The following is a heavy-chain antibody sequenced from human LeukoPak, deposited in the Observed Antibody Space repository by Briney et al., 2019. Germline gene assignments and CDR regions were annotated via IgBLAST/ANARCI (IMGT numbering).Heavy chain of an antibody. CDR1: GYSFTSYW. V-gene: IGHV5-51*01. D-gene: IGHD3-22*01. J-gene: IGHJ4*02. CDR3: ARWYYYDSSGYQPFDY. CDR2: IYPGDSDT. Sequence: GESLKISCKGSGYSFTSYWIGWVRQMPGKGLEWMGIIYPGDSDTRYSPSFQGQVTISADKSISTAYLQWGSLKASDTAMYYCARWYYYDSSGYQPFDYWGQGTLVTVSS.